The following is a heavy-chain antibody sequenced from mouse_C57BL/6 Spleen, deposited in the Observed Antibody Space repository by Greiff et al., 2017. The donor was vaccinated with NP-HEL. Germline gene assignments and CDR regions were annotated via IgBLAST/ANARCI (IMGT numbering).Heavy chain of an antibody. V-gene: IGHV1-4*01. CDR2: INPSSGYT. CDR1: GYTFTSYT. Sequence: VQLQQSGAELARPGASVKMSCKASGYTFTSYTMHWVKQRPGQGLEWIGYINPSSGYTKYNQKFKDKATLTADKSSSTAYMQLSSMTSEDSAVYYCARMLITTVVAYYFDYWGQGTTLTVSS. D-gene: IGHD1-1*01. J-gene: IGHJ2*01. CDR3: ARMLITTVVAYYFDY.